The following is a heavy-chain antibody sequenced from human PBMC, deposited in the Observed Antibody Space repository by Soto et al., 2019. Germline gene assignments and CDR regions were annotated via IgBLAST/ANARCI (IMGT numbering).Heavy chain of an antibody. V-gene: IGHV1-69*13. D-gene: IGHD2-2*02. CDR3: ASVGSDYCSSTTCYTQKDFWSGQFDP. J-gene: IGHJ5*02. CDR2: IIPIFGTA. CDR1: GGTFSSYA. Sequence: SVKVSCKASGGTFSSYAISWVRQAPGQGLEWMGGIIPIFGTANYAQKFQGRVTITADESTSTAYMELSSLRSEDTAVYYCASVGSDYCSSTTCYTQKDFWSGQFDPWGQGTLVTVSS.